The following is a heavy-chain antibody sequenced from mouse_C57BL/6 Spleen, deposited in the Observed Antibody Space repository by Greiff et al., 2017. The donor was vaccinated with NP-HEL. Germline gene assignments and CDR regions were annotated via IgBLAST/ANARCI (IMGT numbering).Heavy chain of an antibody. J-gene: IGHJ3*01. CDR1: GYAFTNYL. CDR2: INPGSGGT. V-gene: IGHV1-54*01. Sequence: VKLMESGAELVRPGTSVKVSCKASGYAFTNYLIEWVKQRPGQGLEWIGVINPGSGGTNYNEKFKGKATLTADKSSSTAYMQLSSLTSEDSAVYFCARETYYGSSSAWFAYWGQGTLVTVSA. CDR3: ARETYYGSSSAWFAY. D-gene: IGHD1-1*01.